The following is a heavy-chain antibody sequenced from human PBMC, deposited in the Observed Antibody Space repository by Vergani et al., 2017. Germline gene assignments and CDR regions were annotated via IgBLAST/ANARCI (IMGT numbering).Heavy chain of an antibody. CDR3: GRHHSAAYPHAFDV. CDR2: ISGGGSV. Sequence: EVQMVESGGGLVKPGGSLRLSCVASGFTFSHYSMNWVRQAPGKGLEWVSLISGGGSVGYADSVKGRFIVSRDSSKNTLYVQMSGLRAEDTAVYYCGRHHSAAYPHAFDVWGQGTMVIVSS. J-gene: IGHJ3*01. V-gene: IGHV3-66*02. D-gene: IGHD1-26*01. CDR1: GFTFSHYS.